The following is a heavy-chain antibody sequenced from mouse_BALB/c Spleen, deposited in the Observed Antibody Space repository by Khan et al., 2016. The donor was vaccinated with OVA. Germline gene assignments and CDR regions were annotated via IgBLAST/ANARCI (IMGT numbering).Heavy chain of an antibody. Sequence: VQLQQSGPELVKPGASVKISCKTSGYTFPEYTVHWVKQSLGKSLDWIGVINPKNGGTASNQKFKGKAKLTVDKSSSTAYMEFRSLTSDDSAVYYCARDAGRYWGQGTSVTVAS. CDR3: ARDAGRY. CDR2: INPKNGGT. CDR1: GYTFPEYT. D-gene: IGHD3-3*01. J-gene: IGHJ4*01. V-gene: IGHV1-18*01.